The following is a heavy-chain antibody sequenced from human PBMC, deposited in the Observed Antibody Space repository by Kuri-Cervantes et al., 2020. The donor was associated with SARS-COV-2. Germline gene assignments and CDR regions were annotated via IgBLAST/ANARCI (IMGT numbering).Heavy chain of an antibody. CDR2: IYYSGST. CDR1: GGSISSSSYY. CDR3: ARGGSNNYDFWSGYYKRGPYYYYYYMDV. D-gene: IGHD3-3*01. Sequence: SETLSLTCTVSGGSISSSSYYWGWIRQPPGKGLEWIGSIYYSGSTYYNPSLKSRVTISVDTSKNQFSLKLSSVTAADTAVYYCARGGSNNYDFWSGYYKRGPYYYYYYMDVWGKGTTVTVSS. V-gene: IGHV4-39*07. J-gene: IGHJ6*03.